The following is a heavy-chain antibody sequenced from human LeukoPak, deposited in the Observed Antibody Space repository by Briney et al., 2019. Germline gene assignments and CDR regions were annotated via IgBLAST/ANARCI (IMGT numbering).Heavy chain of an antibody. V-gene: IGHV3-48*01. CDR1: GFTFSSYS. CDR3: AREAGQWLAYFDY. Sequence: GGSLRLSCAASGFTFSSYSMNWVRQAPGKGLEWVSYISSSSSTIYYADSVKGRFTISRDNAKNSLYLQINSLRAEDTAVYYCAREAGQWLAYFDYWGQGTLVTVSS. D-gene: IGHD6-19*01. J-gene: IGHJ4*02. CDR2: ISSSSSTI.